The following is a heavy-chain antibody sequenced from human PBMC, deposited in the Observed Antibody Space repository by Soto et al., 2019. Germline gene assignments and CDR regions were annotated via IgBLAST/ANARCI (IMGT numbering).Heavy chain of an antibody. CDR2: ISAYNGNT. CDR1: GYTFTSYG. J-gene: IGHJ6*02. V-gene: IGHV1-18*01. D-gene: IGHD1-26*01. CDR3: ARIGPEGATEFYGMDV. Sequence: ASVKVSCKASGYTFTSYGISWVRQAPGQGLEWMGWISAYNGNTNYAQKLQGRVTMTTDTSTSTAYMELRSLRSDDTAVYYCARIGPEGATEFYGMDVWGQGTTVTVSS.